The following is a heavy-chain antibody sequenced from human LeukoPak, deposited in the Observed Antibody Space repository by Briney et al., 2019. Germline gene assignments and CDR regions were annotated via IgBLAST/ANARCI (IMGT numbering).Heavy chain of an antibody. CDR3: ARDYGSGSYYNLGYYYYYMDV. V-gene: IGHV1-8*03. D-gene: IGHD3-10*01. J-gene: IGHJ6*03. Sequence: ASVKVSCKASGYTFSSYDINWVRQATGQGLEWMGWMNPNSGNRGYAQKFQGRVTITRNTSISTAYMELSSLRSEDTAVYYCARDYGSGSYYNLGYYYYYMDVWGKGTTVTISS. CDR1: GYTFSSYD. CDR2: MNPNSGNR.